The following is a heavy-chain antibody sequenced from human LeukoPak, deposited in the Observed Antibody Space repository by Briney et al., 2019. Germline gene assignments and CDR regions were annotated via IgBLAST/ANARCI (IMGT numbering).Heavy chain of an antibody. Sequence: PGGSLRLSCAASGLTFSSCAMSWVRQAPGKGLQWVSAISGTGGSTYYTDSVKGRFTISRDNSKNTLYLQMNSLRDEDTAVYYCARVRSGYYFDYWGQGTLVTVSS. CDR3: ARVRSGYYFDY. V-gene: IGHV3-23*01. CDR2: ISGTGGST. D-gene: IGHD3-3*01. J-gene: IGHJ4*02. CDR1: GLTFSSCA.